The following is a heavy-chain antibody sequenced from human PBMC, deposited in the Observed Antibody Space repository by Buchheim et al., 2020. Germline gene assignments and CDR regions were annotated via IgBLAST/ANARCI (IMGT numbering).Heavy chain of an antibody. CDR1: GFIVSSNY. V-gene: IGHV3-66*01. D-gene: IGHD3-10*01. CDR3: AREAYYGSVEDAFDI. Sequence: EVQLVESGGGLVQPGGSLRLSCAASGFIVSSNYMNWVRQAPGKGLEWVSVIDSGGSTYYADSVRGLFTISRDTSKNTLYLQKKSLRAEDTAVYYCAREAYYGSVEDAFDIWGQGT. J-gene: IGHJ3*02. CDR2: IDSGGST.